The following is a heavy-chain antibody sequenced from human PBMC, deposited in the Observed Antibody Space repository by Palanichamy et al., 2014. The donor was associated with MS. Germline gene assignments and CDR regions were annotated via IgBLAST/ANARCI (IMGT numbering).Heavy chain of an antibody. Sequence: LQLQESGPGLVKPSETLSLTCTVSGGSISSSTYYWNWIRQPPGKGLEWIASIHYSGSTYYNPSLTSRVAISVDTSKSQFSLQLSSMTAADTAVYYCLLWSGSFFYFDYWGQGTLVTVSS. CDR1: GGSISSSTYY. D-gene: IGHD3-3*01. CDR2: IHYSGST. V-gene: IGHV4-39*01. CDR3: LLWSGSFFYFDY. J-gene: IGHJ4*02.